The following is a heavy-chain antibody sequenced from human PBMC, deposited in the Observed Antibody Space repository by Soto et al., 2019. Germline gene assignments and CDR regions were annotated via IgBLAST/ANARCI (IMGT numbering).Heavy chain of an antibody. D-gene: IGHD1-20*01. V-gene: IGHV3-48*01. J-gene: IGHJ4*02. CDR3: ARGYPDQCAN. Sequence: EVQLVESGGGLVQPGGSLRLSCEASGFTFSTDSMNWIRQAPGKGLEWVSYISSSSSSIYYADSVKGRFTISRDNAKKSVFLQMNSLRAEDTAVYYCARGYPDQCANWGQGTLVTVSS. CDR2: ISSSSSSI. CDR1: GFTFSTDS.